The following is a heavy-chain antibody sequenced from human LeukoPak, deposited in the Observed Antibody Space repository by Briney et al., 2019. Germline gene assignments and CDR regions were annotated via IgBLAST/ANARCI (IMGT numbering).Heavy chain of an antibody. CDR2: INWNGGST. Sequence: GGSLRLSCTASGFTFSNYARSWVRQPPGKGLEWIAGINWNGGSTGDADSVKGRFTISRDNAKNSLYLQMNSLRAEDTALYYCARDSSPYYYGSGSPNWGQGTLVTVSS. CDR1: GFTFSNYA. J-gene: IGHJ4*02. D-gene: IGHD3-10*01. CDR3: ARDSSPYYYGSGSPN. V-gene: IGHV3-20*04.